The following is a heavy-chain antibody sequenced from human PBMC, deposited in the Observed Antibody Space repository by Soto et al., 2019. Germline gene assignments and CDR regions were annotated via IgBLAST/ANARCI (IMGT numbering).Heavy chain of an antibody. CDR1: GFTFSSYG. J-gene: IGHJ4*02. CDR3: AKGKTDSRSYQRRIFDL. V-gene: IGHV3-23*01. D-gene: IGHD6-13*01. CDR2: ISDSGGAT. Sequence: GGSLRLSCAASGFTFSSYGMSWVRQAPGKGPEWVSAISDSGGATSNADSVKGRFTISRDNSKNTLYLQMNSLRVEDTAVYYCAKGKTDSRSYQRRIFDLWGQGTLVTVSS.